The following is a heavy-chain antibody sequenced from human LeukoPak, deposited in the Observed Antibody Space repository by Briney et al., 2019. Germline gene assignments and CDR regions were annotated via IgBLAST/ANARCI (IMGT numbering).Heavy chain of an antibody. Sequence: SVKVSCKASGGTFSSYAISWVRQAPGQGLEWMGGIIPIFGTANYAQKFQGRVTITADESTSTAYMELSSLRSEDTAVYYCARRGYNWNDGASWFDPWGQGTLVTVSS. CDR2: IIPIFGTA. CDR3: ARRGYNWNDGASWFDP. V-gene: IGHV1-69*01. J-gene: IGHJ5*02. D-gene: IGHD1-1*01. CDR1: GGTFSSYA.